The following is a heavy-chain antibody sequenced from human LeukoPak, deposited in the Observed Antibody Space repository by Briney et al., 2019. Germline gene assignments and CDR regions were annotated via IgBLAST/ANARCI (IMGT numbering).Heavy chain of an antibody. Sequence: PETLSLTCAVYGGSFSGYYWSWIRQPPGKGLEWIGEINHNGSTNYNPSLKSRVTISVDTSKNQFSLKLSSVTAADTAVYYCARVRGRYFDWLSPLRYFDYWGQGTLVTVSS. CDR1: GGSFSGYY. D-gene: IGHD3-9*01. CDR2: INHNGST. CDR3: ARVRGRYFDWLSPLRYFDY. V-gene: IGHV4-34*01. J-gene: IGHJ4*02.